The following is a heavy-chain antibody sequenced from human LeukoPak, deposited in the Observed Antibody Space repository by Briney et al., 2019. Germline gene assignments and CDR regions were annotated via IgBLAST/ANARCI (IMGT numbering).Heavy chain of an antibody. D-gene: IGHD2-2*01. CDR3: ARGRNVVVPVAPQFDY. CDR1: GLTFSSYW. J-gene: IGHJ4*02. Sequence: GGSLRLSCAASGLTFSSYWMHWVRQAPGKGLVWVSRINSDGSSTSYADSVKGRFTISRDNAKNTLYLQMNSLRAEDTAVYYCARGRNVVVPVAPQFDYWGQGTLVTVSS. CDR2: INSDGSST. V-gene: IGHV3-74*01.